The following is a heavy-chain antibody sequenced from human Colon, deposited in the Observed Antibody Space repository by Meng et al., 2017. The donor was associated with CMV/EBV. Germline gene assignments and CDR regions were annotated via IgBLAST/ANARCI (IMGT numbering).Heavy chain of an antibody. CDR1: GFTFSSYW. Sequence: GGSLRLSCAASGFTFSSYWMHWVRQAPGKGLVWVSRINSDGSSTSYADSVKGRFTISRDNAKGALYLQISDLRADDSAVYYCARESQGLVPTTYFDYWGRGTLVTVSS. CDR2: INSDGSST. CDR3: ARESQGLVPTTYFDY. D-gene: IGHD6-19*01. V-gene: IGHV3-74*01. J-gene: IGHJ4*02.